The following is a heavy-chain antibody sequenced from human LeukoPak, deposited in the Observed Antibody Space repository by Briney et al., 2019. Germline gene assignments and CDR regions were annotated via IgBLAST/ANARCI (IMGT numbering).Heavy chain of an antibody. D-gene: IGHD6-19*01. Sequence: PSETLSLTCTVSGDSISSSSYYWGWIRQPPGKGLEWIAIIYYSGSTYYNPSLKSRVTISVDTSKNQFSLKLSSVTAADTAVYYCARRQTSDWFDYWGQGTLVTVSS. CDR2: IYYSGST. CDR3: ARRQTSDWFDY. CDR1: GDSISSSSYY. J-gene: IGHJ4*02. V-gene: IGHV4-39*01.